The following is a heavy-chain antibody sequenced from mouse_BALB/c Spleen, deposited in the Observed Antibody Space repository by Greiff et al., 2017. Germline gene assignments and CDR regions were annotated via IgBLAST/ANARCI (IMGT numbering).Heavy chain of an antibody. CDR2: ISSGGGST. J-gene: IGHJ3*01. CDR3: ARVPNRSWFAY. CDR1: GFAFSSYD. V-gene: IGHV5-12-1*01. D-gene: IGHD2-14*01. Sequence: DVKLVESGGGLVKPGGSLKLSCAASGFAFSSYDMSWVRQTPEKRLEWVAYISSGGGSTYYPDTVKGRFTISRDNAKNTLYLEMSSLRSEDTAMYYCARVPNRSWFAYWGQGTLVTVSA.